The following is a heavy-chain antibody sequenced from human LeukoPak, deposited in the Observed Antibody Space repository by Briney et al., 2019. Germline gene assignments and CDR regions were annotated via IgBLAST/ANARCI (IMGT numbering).Heavy chain of an antibody. Sequence: ASVKVSCKASGYTFTSYDINWVRQATGQGLEWMGWMNPNSGNTGYAQKFQGRVTMTRNTSISTAYMELRSLRSDDTAVYYCARGALYGDYHYYYYYGMDVWGQGTTVTVSS. J-gene: IGHJ6*02. CDR3: ARGALYGDYHYYYYYGMDV. V-gene: IGHV1-8*01. CDR1: GYTFTSYD. D-gene: IGHD4-17*01. CDR2: MNPNSGNT.